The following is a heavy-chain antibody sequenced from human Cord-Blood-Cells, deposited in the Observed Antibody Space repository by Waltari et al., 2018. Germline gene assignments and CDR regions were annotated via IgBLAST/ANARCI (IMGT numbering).Heavy chain of an antibody. CDR1: GGSISSYY. V-gene: IGHV4-4*07. CDR2: IYTSGST. Sequence: QVQLQESGPGLVKPSETLSLTCTVSGGSISSYYRRWIRQPAGKGLEWIGRIYTSGSTNYNPSLKSRVTMSVDTSKNQFSLKLSSVTAADTAVYYCASNAYCSGGSCYYGDYDYWGQGTLVTVSS. CDR3: ASNAYCSGGSCYYGDYDY. D-gene: IGHD2-15*01. J-gene: IGHJ4*02.